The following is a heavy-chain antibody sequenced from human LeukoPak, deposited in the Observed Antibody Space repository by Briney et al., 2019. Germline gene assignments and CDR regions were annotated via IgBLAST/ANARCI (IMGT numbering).Heavy chain of an antibody. V-gene: IGHV3-21*04. CDR1: GFTFSSYA. CDR3: SRDPRHNDY. Sequence: GGSLRLSCAASGFTFSSYAMHWVRQAPGKGLELLSYISGSAHDVNYIDSVRGRFTISRDNAKNSLYLHMNSLTVEDTAVYYCSRDPRHNDYWGQGTLVTVSS. CDR2: ISGSAHDV. J-gene: IGHJ4*02.